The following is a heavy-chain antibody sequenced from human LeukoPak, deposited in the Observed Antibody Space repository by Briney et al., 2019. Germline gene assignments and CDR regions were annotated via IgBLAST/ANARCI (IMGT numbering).Heavy chain of an antibody. V-gene: IGHV1-69*04. J-gene: IGHJ4*02. D-gene: IGHD2-21*02. CDR1: GGTFNNYA. CDR2: IIPILGIA. CDR3: ARDSVLGCGGDCYTHFDY. Sequence: SVKVSCKASGGTFNNYAFSWVRQAPGQGFEWMGRIIPILGIANYAQKFQGRVTITADKSTSTAYMELSSLGSEDAAVYYCARDSVLGCGGDCYTHFDYWGQGTLVTVSS.